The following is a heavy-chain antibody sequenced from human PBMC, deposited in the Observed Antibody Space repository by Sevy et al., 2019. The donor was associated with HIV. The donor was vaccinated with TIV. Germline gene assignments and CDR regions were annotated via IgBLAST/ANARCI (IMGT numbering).Heavy chain of an antibody. CDR2: VSWNSGAI. V-gene: IGHV3-9*01. D-gene: IGHD2-2*02. Sequence: GGSLRLSCATSGFAFGDYAMHWVREAPGKGLEWVAGVSWNSGAIDYAASVKGRFTSSRDHAKSSLYLQMNSLRAEDTALYYCAKDINRGCDSINCYTYYYYYYGLDAWGQGTTVTVSS. CDR1: GFAFGDYA. J-gene: IGHJ6*02. CDR3: AKDINRGCDSINCYTYYYYYYGLDA.